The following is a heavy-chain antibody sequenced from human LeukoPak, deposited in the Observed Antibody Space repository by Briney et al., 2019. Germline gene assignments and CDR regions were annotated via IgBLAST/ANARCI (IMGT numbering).Heavy chain of an antibody. CDR3: ARVGGGGYSYGT. CDR1: GLTFSSNS. D-gene: IGHD5-18*01. Sequence: GGSLRLSCADSGLTFSSNSMDWVRQAPGKGLEWVSSISSSSTYIYYADSVRGRFTISRDNAKKSLYLQMNSLRAEDTAVYYCARVGGGGYSYGTWGQGTLVTVSS. V-gene: IGHV3-21*01. J-gene: IGHJ4*02. CDR2: ISSSSTYI.